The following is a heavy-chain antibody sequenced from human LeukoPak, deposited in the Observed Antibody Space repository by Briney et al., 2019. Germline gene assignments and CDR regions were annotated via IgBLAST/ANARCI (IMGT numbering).Heavy chain of an antibody. CDR2: INWNSGTI. V-gene: IGHV3-9*03. CDR1: GFIFDDYA. J-gene: IGHJ4*02. CDR3: ARDRFRYCSGAYCSHFEF. D-gene: IGHD2-15*01. Sequence: GGSLRLSXAASGFIFDDYAMHWVRQAPGKGLEWVSGINWNSGTIGYADSVEGRFTISRDNAKNSLYLQMNSLRADDMAFYYCARDRFRYCSGAYCSHFEFWGQGTLVSVSS.